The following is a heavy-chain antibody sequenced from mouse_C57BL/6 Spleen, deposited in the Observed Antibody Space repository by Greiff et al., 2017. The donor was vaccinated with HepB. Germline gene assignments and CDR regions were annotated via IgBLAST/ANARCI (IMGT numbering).Heavy chain of an antibody. Sequence: EVQGVESGGGLVKPGGSLKLSCAASGFTFSSYAMSWVRQTPEKRLEWVATISDGGSYTYYPDNVKGRFTISRDNAKNNLYLQMSHLKSEATAMYYCARDLAWFAYWGQGTLVTVSA. CDR1: GFTFSSYA. J-gene: IGHJ3*01. CDR3: ARDLAWFAY. V-gene: IGHV5-4*01. CDR2: ISDGGSYT.